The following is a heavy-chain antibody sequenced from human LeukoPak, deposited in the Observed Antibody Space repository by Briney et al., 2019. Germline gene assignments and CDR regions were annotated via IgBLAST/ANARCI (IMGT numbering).Heavy chain of an antibody. CDR3: AISSGWDTDY. J-gene: IGHJ4*02. Sequence: SETLSLTCTVSGGSISSSSYYWGWIRQPPGTGLEWIGSIYYSGSTYYNPSLKSRVTISVDTSKNQFSLKLSSVTAADTAVYHCAISSGWDTDYWGQGTLATVSS. CDR1: GGSISSSSYY. V-gene: IGHV4-39*01. D-gene: IGHD6-19*01. CDR2: IYYSGST.